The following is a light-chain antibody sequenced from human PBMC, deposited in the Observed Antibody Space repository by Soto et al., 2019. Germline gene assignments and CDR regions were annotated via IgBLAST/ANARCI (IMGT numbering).Light chain of an antibody. Sequence: EIVLTQSPGTLSLSPGERATLSCRASQSVSSIYLAWYHQKPGQAPRLLIYGASSRATGIPDRFSGSGSGTDFTLTISSLEPEDFAVYYCQQRSNWPRTFGQGTKVDTK. J-gene: IGKJ1*01. V-gene: IGKV3D-20*02. CDR2: GAS. CDR1: QSVSSIY. CDR3: QQRSNWPRT.